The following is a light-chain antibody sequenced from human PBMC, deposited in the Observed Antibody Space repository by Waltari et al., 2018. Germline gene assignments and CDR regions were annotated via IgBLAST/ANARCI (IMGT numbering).Light chain of an antibody. V-gene: IGLV2-14*01. CDR2: DVS. J-gene: IGLJ3*02. CDR1: SSDVGAYNF. CDR3: SSYTSSSTLWV. Sequence: QSALTQPASVSGSPGQSITISCTGTSSDVGAYNFVSWYQQHQAKAPKLMIYDVSNRPAGVTNRFSGSKSGNTASLTISGRQAEDEADYYCSSYTSSSTLWVFGGGTKLTIL.